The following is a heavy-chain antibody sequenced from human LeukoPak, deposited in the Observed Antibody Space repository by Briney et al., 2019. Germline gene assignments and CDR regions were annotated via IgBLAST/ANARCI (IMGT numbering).Heavy chain of an antibody. CDR3: AKAYSYGTGSDWYFDL. CDR1: GFTFSSYW. D-gene: IGHD5-18*01. Sequence: GGSLRLSCAASGFTFSSYWMSWVRQAPGKGLEWVANIKQDGSEKYYVDSVKGRFTISRDNAKNSLYLQMNSLRAEDTALYYCAKAYSYGTGSDWYFDLWGRGTLVTVSS. V-gene: IGHV3-7*03. CDR2: IKQDGSEK. J-gene: IGHJ2*01.